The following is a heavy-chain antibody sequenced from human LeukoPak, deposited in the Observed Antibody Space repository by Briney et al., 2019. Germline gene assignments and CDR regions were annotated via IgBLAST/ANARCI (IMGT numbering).Heavy chain of an antibody. V-gene: IGHV1-2*02. D-gene: IGHD2-2*01. CDR2: INPNSGGT. CDR3: ARVYQLNYYGMDV. J-gene: IGHJ6*02. CDR1: GYTFTGYY. Sequence: PWASVKVSCKASGYTFTGYYMHWVRQAPGQGLEWMGWINPNSGGTNYAQKFQGRVTMTRDTSISTAYMELSRLRSDDTAVYYCARVYQLNYYGMDVWGQGTTVTVSS.